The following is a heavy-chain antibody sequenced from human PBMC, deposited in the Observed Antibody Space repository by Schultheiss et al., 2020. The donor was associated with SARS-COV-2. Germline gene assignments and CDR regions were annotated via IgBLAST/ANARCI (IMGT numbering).Heavy chain of an antibody. Sequence: ASVKVSCKASGYTFTGYYMHWVRQAPGQGLEWMGRINPNSGGTNYAQKFQGRVTMTRDTSISTAYMELSRLRSDDTAVYYCARDTRPPTVYSSGWSRGNYYYYGMDVWGQGTTVNVSS. CDR2: INPNSGGT. D-gene: IGHD6-19*01. V-gene: IGHV1-2*06. CDR1: GYTFTGYY. CDR3: ARDTRPPTVYSSGWSRGNYYYYGMDV. J-gene: IGHJ6*02.